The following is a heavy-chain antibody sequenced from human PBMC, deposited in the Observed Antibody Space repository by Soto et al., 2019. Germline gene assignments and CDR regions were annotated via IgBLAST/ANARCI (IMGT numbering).Heavy chain of an antibody. Sequence: GGSLRPSCAASGITFISYGMHCVRQAPGKGLEWVAVTSYDGSDKYYGDSVKGRFTISRDNSKNTLYLQMNSLRAEDTAVYYCAKDGLFGEYYWGQGTLVTVSS. CDR3: AKDGLFGEYY. CDR1: GITFISYG. D-gene: IGHD3-10*01. CDR2: TSYDGSDK. V-gene: IGHV3-30*18. J-gene: IGHJ4*02.